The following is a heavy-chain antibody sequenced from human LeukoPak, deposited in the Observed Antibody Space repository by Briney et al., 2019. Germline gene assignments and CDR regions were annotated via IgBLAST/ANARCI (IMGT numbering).Heavy chain of an antibody. J-gene: IGHJ4*02. V-gene: IGHV3-48*04. Sequence: GSLRLSCAASGFTFSSYSMNWVRQAPGKGLEWVSYISSSSSTIYYADSVKGRFTISRDNAKNSLYLQMNSLRAEDTAVYYCARDTGIVATAYYFDYWGQGTLVTVSS. D-gene: IGHD5-12*01. CDR1: GFTFSSYS. CDR2: ISSSSSTI. CDR3: ARDTGIVATAYYFDY.